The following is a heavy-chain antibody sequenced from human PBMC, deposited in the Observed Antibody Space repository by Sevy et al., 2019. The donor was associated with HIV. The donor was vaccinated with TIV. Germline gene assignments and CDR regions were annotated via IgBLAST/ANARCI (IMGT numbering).Heavy chain of an antibody. V-gene: IGHV1-24*01. CDR1: GYTLTKLS. J-gene: IGHJ5*02. CDR2: SDPQHGET. CDR3: AIVGLRYFSGSSVYQGDWFDP. D-gene: IGHD2-15*01. Sequence: ASVKVSCKVSGYTLTKLSIHWVRQAPGKGLEWMGNSDPQHGETIYARNFQGRVTMTEDTSTDTAFMELSSLTSEDTALYYCAIVGLRYFSGSSVYQGDWFDPWGQGTLVTVSS.